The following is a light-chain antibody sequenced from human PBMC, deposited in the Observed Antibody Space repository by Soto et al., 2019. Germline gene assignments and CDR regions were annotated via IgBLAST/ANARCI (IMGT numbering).Light chain of an antibody. CDR1: SSNIGNNY. CDR3: GTWEGYLSGVV. Sequence: QSVLTQSPSVSAAPGQKVTISCSGSSSNIGNNYVSWYQQLPGTAPKLLIYDNNKRPSGIPDRFSGSKSGTSGTLEITGLQTGDEADYYCGTWEGYLSGVVFGGGTKLTVL. V-gene: IGLV1-51*01. CDR2: DNN. J-gene: IGLJ2*01.